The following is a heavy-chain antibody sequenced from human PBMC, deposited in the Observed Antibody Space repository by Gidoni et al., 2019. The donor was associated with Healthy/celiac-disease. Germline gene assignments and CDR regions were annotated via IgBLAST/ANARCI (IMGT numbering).Heavy chain of an antibody. CDR3: ARGEYSRIYDSSVNYYYYGMDV. CDR1: GYTFTSYY. CDR2: INPSGGST. D-gene: IGHD3-22*01. V-gene: IGHV1-46*04. Sequence: QVQLVQSGAEVKKPGASVKVSCKASGYTFTSYYMHWVRQAPGQGLEWMGIINPSGGSTSYAQKLQGRVTMTRDTSTSTVYMELSSLRSEDTAVYYCARGEYSRIYDSSVNYYYYGMDVWGQGTTVTVSS. J-gene: IGHJ6*02.